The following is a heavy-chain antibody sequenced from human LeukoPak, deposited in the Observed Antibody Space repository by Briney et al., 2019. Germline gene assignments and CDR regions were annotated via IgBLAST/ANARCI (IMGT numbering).Heavy chain of an antibody. CDR1: GGSISSSSYY. CDR2: IYYSGNT. Sequence: SETLSLTCTVSGGSISSSSYYWGWIRQPTGKGLEWIGNIYYSGNTYYNPSLKSRVTISVDTSKNQFSLKLSSVTAADTAVYYCARGASYGSGEYYWGQGTLVTVSS. D-gene: IGHD3-10*01. CDR3: ARGASYGSGEYY. J-gene: IGHJ4*02. V-gene: IGHV4-39*07.